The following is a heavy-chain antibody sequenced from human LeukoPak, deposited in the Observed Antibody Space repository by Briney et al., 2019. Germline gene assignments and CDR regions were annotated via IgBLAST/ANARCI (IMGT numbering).Heavy chain of an antibody. CDR1: GFTFSSYG. Sequence: PEGSLRLSCAASGFTFSSYGMSWVRQAPGKGLEWVSVINWNGGSTGYADSVKGRFAISRDNAKNSLYLQMNSLRAEDTALYYCARDRSGDLTTAFDYWGQGTLVTVSS. CDR3: ARDRSGDLTTAFDY. V-gene: IGHV3-20*04. J-gene: IGHJ4*02. D-gene: IGHD4-11*01. CDR2: INWNGGST.